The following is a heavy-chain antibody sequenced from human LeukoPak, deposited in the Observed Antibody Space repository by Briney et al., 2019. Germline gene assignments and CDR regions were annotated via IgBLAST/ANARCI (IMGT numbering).Heavy chain of an antibody. V-gene: IGHV4-34*01. CDR1: GGSFSGYY. CDR2: INHSGST. CDR3: ARGSGSSWYLR. Sequence: SETLSLTCAVYGGSFSGYYWSWIRQPPGKGLEWIGEINHSGSTNHNPSLKSRVTISADTSKNQFSLKLSSVTAADTAVYYCARGSGSSWYLRWGQGTLVTVSS. J-gene: IGHJ4*02. D-gene: IGHD6-13*01.